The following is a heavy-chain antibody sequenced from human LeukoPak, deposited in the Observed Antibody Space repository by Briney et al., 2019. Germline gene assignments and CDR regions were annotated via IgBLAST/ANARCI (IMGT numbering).Heavy chain of an antibody. CDR1: GFTFSTYG. CDR3: ARGPNSNWSGLDF. CDR2: VWYDGTNK. J-gene: IGHJ4*02. V-gene: IGHV3-33*01. Sequence: PGGSLRLSCAASGFTFSTYGMHWVRQAPGKGLEWVAVVWYDGTNKFYADSVQGRFTISRDISKNTLYLQVNNLRAEDTAVYYCARGPNSNWSGLDFWGQGTLLTVSS. D-gene: IGHD6-6*01.